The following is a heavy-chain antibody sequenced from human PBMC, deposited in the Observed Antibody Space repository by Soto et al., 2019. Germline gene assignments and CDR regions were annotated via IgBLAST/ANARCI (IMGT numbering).Heavy chain of an antibody. D-gene: IGHD3-3*01. Sequence: SVKVSCKASGGTFSSYAISWVRQAPGQGLEWMGGIIPIFGTANYAQKFQGRVTITADESTSTAYMELSSLRSEDTAVYYCANGDFWSGYSSYYFDYWGQGTLVTVTS. CDR2: IIPIFGTA. J-gene: IGHJ4*02. CDR1: GGTFSSYA. V-gene: IGHV1-69*13. CDR3: ANGDFWSGYSSYYFDY.